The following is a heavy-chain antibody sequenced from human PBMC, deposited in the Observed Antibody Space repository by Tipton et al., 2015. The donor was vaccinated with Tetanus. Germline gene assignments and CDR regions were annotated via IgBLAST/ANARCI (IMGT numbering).Heavy chain of an antibody. Sequence: RSLRLSCAASGFSFASYGMHWVRQAPGKGLEWMATIFDDGSNTYYADSVKGRYTISRDNSKNMLYLEMNSPRAEDTAIYYCAKYSLNSQYYGTSGYRTFDPWGQGALVTVSS. CDR1: GFSFASYG. CDR3: AKYSLNSQYYGTSGYRTFDP. J-gene: IGHJ5*02. D-gene: IGHD3-22*01. V-gene: IGHV3-33*06. CDR2: IFDDGSNT.